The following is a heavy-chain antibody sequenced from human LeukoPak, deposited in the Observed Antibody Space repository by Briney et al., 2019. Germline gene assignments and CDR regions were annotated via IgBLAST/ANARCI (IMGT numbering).Heavy chain of an antibody. D-gene: IGHD5-18*01. Sequence: SETLFLTCTVSGGSISSYYWSWIRQPAGKGLEWIGRIYTSGSTNYNPSLKSRVTMSVDTSKNQFSLKLSSVTAADTAVYYCARDGHSYGYRYYYYYMDVWGKGTTVTVSS. CDR3: ARDGHSYGYRYYYYYMDV. CDR1: GGSISSYY. CDR2: IYTSGST. J-gene: IGHJ6*03. V-gene: IGHV4-4*07.